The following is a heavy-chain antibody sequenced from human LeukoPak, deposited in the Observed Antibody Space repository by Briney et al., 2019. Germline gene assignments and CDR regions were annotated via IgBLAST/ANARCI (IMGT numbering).Heavy chain of an antibody. D-gene: IGHD2-8*02. V-gene: IGHV4-34*01. CDR2: INHSGST. Sequence: SETLSLTCAVYGGSFSGYYWSWIRQPPGKGLEWIGEINHSGSTNYNPSLKSRVTISVDTSKNQFSLKLSSVTAADTAVYYCARVSVGTREDYFDSWGQGTLVTVSS. J-gene: IGHJ4*02. CDR3: ARVSVGTREDYFDS. CDR1: GGSFSGYY.